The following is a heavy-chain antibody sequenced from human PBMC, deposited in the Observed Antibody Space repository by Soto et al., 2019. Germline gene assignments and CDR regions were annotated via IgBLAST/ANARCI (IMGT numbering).Heavy chain of an antibody. Sequence: GGSLRLSCAASGFTFSSYAMSWVRQAPGKGLEWVSAISGSGGSTYYADSVKGRFTISRDNSKNTLYLQMNSLRAEDTAVYYCAKEALGYCSSTSCYRGYYFDYWGQGTLVTVSS. J-gene: IGHJ4*02. CDR1: GFTFSSYA. V-gene: IGHV3-23*01. D-gene: IGHD2-2*01. CDR3: AKEALGYCSSTSCYRGYYFDY. CDR2: ISGSGGST.